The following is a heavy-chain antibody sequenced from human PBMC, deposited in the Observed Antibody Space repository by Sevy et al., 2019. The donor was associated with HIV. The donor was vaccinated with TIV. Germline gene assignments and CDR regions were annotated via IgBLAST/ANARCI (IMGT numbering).Heavy chain of an antibody. D-gene: IGHD5-12*01. V-gene: IGHV3-30-3*01. Sequence: GGSLRLSCAASGFTFSSYAMHWVRQAPGKGLEWVVVISYDGSNKYYADSVKGRFTISRDNSKNTLYLQMNSLRAEDTAVYYCARLPGGGYDSHAFDIWGQGTMVTVSS. CDR2: ISYDGSNK. J-gene: IGHJ3*02. CDR3: ARLPGGGYDSHAFDI. CDR1: GFTFSSYA.